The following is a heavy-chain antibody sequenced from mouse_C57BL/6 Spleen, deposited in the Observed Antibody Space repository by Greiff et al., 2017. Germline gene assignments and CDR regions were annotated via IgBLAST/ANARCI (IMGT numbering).Heavy chain of an antibody. CDR3: AREGGLRRGYYFDY. CDR2: IDPSDSYT. J-gene: IGHJ2*01. D-gene: IGHD2-4*01. Sequence: QVQLQQPGAELVRPGTSVKLSCKASGYTFTSYWMHWVKQRPGQGLEWIGVIDPSDSYTNYNQKFKGKATLTVDTSSSTAYMQLSSLTSEDSAVYYCAREGGLRRGYYFDYWGQGTTLTVSS. CDR1: GYTFTSYW. V-gene: IGHV1-59*01.